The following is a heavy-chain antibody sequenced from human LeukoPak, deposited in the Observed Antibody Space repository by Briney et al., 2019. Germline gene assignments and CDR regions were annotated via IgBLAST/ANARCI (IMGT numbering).Heavy chain of an antibody. CDR1: GFTFSSYG. D-gene: IGHD3-22*01. Sequence: PGGSLRLSCAASGFTFSSYGMHWVRQAPGKGLEWVAVISYDGSNKYYADSVKGRFTISRDNSKNTLYLQMYSLRAEDTAVYYCAKGMGSGYYYNYWGQGTLVTVSS. CDR2: ISYDGSNK. V-gene: IGHV3-30*18. CDR3: AKGMGSGYYYNY. J-gene: IGHJ4*02.